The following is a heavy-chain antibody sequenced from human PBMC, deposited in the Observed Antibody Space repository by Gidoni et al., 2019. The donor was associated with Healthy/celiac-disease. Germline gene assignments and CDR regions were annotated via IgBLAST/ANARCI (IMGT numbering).Heavy chain of an antibody. V-gene: IGHV3-48*01. Sequence: VQLVESGGGLVQPGGSLRLSCAAYGFTFSSYSMNWVRQAPGKGLEWVSYISSSSSTIYYADSVKGRFTISRDNAKNSLYLQMNSLRAEDTAVYYCARDIAAAGRGIDYWGQGTLVTVSS. D-gene: IGHD6-13*01. CDR3: ARDIAAAGRGIDY. J-gene: IGHJ4*02. CDR1: GFTFSSYS. CDR2: ISSSSSTI.